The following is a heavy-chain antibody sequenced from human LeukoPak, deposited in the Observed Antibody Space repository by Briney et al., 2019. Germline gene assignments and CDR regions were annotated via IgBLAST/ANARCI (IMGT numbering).Heavy chain of an antibody. Sequence: GGSLRLSCAASGFTFSSYAMSWVRQAPGKGLEWVSAISDSGGSSYYADSVKGRFTISRDNSKNTLYLQMNSLSAEDTAIYYCAKDRGYYSDYWGQGSLVTVSS. CDR2: ISDSGGSS. J-gene: IGHJ4*02. CDR1: GFTFSSYA. D-gene: IGHD3-22*01. V-gene: IGHV3-23*01. CDR3: AKDRGYYSDY.